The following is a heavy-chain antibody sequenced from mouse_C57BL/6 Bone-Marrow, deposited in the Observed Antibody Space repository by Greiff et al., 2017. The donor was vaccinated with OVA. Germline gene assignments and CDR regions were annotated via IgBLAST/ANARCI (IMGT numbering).Heavy chain of an antibody. CDR2: IDPETGGT. J-gene: IGHJ1*03. V-gene: IGHV1-15*01. CDR3: TTDYYGSSDWYFDV. CDR1: GYTFTDYE. Sequence: VQLQQSGAELVRPGASVTLSCKASGYTFTDYEMHWVKQTPVHGLEWIGAIDPETGGTAYNQKFKGKAILTADKSSSTAYMELRSLTSEDSAVYYCTTDYYGSSDWYFDVWGTGTTVTVSS. D-gene: IGHD1-1*01.